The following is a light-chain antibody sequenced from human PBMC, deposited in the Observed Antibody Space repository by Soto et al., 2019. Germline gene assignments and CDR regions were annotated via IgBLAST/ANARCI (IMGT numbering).Light chain of an antibody. Sequence: QSALTQPPSVSGSPGQSVAISCTGTSSDIGAYNRVSWYQQPPGTAPKLMIYDVNNRPSGVPDRFSGSKSGNTASLTISGLQADDEADYYCSSFTSSNTYAFGTGTKVTVL. V-gene: IGLV2-18*02. CDR2: DVN. CDR3: SSFTSSNTYA. J-gene: IGLJ1*01. CDR1: SSDIGAYNR.